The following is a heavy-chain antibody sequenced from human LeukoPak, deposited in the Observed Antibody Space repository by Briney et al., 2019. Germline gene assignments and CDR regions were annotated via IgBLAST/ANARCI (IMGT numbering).Heavy chain of an antibody. D-gene: IGHD6-6*01. CDR2: ISASGGST. CDR1: EFTFKNYA. J-gene: IGHJ3*02. Sequence: PEGSLRLSCAASEFTFKNYAMTWVRQAPGKGLEWVSSISASGGSTYYADSVKGRFTISRDNSKNTLYLQMNSLRAEDTAVYYCAKDWGAARTRDDAFDIWGQGTMVTVSS. CDR3: AKDWGAARTRDDAFDI. V-gene: IGHV3-23*01.